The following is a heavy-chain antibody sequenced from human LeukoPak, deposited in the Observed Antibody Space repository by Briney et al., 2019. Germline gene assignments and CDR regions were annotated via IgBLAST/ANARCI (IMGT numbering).Heavy chain of an antibody. CDR3: ARLRGYYSTNYYYGMDV. CDR2: IYYGGST. V-gene: IGHV4-31*03. Sequence: PSETPSLTCTVSGGSISSGGYYWSWIRQHPGKGLEWIGYIYYGGSTYYNPSLKSRVTISVDTSKNQFSLKLSSVTAADTAVYYCARLRGYYSTNYYYGMDVWGQGTTVAVSS. D-gene: IGHD3-3*01. CDR1: GGSISSGGYY. J-gene: IGHJ6*02.